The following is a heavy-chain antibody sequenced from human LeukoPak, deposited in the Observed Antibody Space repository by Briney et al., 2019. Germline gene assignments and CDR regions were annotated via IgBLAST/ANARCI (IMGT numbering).Heavy chain of an antibody. J-gene: IGHJ1*01. D-gene: IGHD4-23*01. CDR2: IYYSGST. V-gene: IGHV4-59*08. Sequence: SETLSLTCTVSGGSISSYYWSWIRQPPGKGLEWIGYIYYSGSTNYNPSLKSRVTISVDTSKNQFSLKLSSVTAADTAVYYRARHGGYGGNFPAEYFQHWGQGTLVTVSS. CDR3: ARHGGYGGNFPAEYFQH. CDR1: GGSISSYY.